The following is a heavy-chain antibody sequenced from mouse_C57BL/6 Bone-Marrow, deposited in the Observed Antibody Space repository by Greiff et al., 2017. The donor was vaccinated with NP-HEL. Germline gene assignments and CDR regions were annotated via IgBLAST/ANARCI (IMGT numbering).Heavy chain of an antibody. J-gene: IGHJ3*01. CDR2: IYPRSGNT. CDR1: GYTFTSYG. D-gene: IGHD1-1*01. V-gene: IGHV1-81*01. CDR3: APSEAYDYGSSPAWFAY. Sequence: QVQLKQSGAELARPGASVKLSCKASGYTFTSYGISWVKQRTGQGLEWIGEIYPRSGNTYYNEKFKGKATLTADKSSSTAYMELRSLTSEDSAVYFCAPSEAYDYGSSPAWFAYWGQGTLVTVSA.